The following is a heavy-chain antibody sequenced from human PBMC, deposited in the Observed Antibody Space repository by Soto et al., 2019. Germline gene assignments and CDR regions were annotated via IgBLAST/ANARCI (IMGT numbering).Heavy chain of an antibody. D-gene: IGHD6-13*01. CDR2: ISYDGSDK. CDR1: GFTFSSYG. J-gene: IGHJ4*02. V-gene: IGHV3-30*03. CDR3: GAGQYFSDY. Sequence: QVQLVESGGGVVQPGRSLRLSCAASGFTFSSYGMHWVRQAPGKGLEWVALISYDGSDKYYADSVKGRFTISRDNSKNTLYLQMNSLRVEDRAVYYCGAGQYFSDYWGQGTLVTVSS.